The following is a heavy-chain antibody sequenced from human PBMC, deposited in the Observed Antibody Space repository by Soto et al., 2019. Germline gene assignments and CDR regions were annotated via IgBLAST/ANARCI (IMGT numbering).Heavy chain of an antibody. CDR1: GGTFSTNP. Sequence: QVQLVQSGAEVKKPGSSVKVSCKAPGGTFSTNPISWVRQAPGQGLEWMGGTGSGTGPGNHAQKFQGRLTIIVDKSTSTVYMELSSLSSEDTALYYCARRDSGGFYRYFDSWGQGTLVTVSS. V-gene: IGHV1-69*06. CDR3: ARRDSGGFYRYFDS. J-gene: IGHJ4*02. CDR2: TGSGTGPG. D-gene: IGHD2-15*01.